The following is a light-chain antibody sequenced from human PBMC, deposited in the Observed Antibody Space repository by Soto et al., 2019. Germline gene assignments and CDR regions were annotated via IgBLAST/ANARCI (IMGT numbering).Light chain of an antibody. V-gene: IGLV1-51*01. Sequence: QSVLTQPPSVSGAPGQRVTISCTGGSSNIGSGYDVHWYQQLPGTAPKLLIYDNNKRPSGIPDRFSGSKSGTSATLGITGLQTGDEADYYCGTWDSSLSAWVFGGGTKVTVL. CDR2: DNN. CDR1: SSNIGSGYD. CDR3: GTWDSSLSAWV. J-gene: IGLJ3*02.